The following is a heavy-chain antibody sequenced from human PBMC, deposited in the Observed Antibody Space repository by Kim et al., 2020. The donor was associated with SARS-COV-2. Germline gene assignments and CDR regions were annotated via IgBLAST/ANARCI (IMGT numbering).Heavy chain of an antibody. CDR3: ARGGWYLPPGNY. Sequence: YYVTHLKGRFTIPRANAKNSLYLKMNSLRAEDTAVYYCARGGWYLPPGNYWGQGTLVTVSS. V-gene: IGHV3-7*01. J-gene: IGHJ4*02. D-gene: IGHD6-19*01.